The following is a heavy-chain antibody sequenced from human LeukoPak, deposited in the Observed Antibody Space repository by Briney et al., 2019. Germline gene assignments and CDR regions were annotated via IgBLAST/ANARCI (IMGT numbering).Heavy chain of an antibody. CDR1: GFTFSRYG. CDR2: ISYDGSNK. J-gene: IGHJ4*02. Sequence: GRSLRLSCAASGFTFSRYGMHWVRQAPGKGLEWVAVISYDGSNKYYADSVKGRFTISRDNSKNTLYLQMNSLRAEDTAVYYCAKEAPKLSSGVDYWGQGTLVTVSS. CDR3: AKEAPKLSSGVDY. D-gene: IGHD2-15*01. V-gene: IGHV3-30*18.